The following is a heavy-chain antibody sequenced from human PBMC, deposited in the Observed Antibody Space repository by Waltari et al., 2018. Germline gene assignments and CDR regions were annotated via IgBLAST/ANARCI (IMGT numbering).Heavy chain of an antibody. V-gene: IGHV1-69*10. D-gene: IGHD1-26*01. CDR2: IIPILGIA. J-gene: IGHJ4*02. CDR1: GGTFSSYA. CDR3: ARALAVWELQTPLGY. Sequence: QVQLVQSGAEVKKPGSSVKVSCKASGGTFSSYAISWVRQAPGQGLEWMGGIIPILGIANYAQKFQGRVTITADKSTSTAYMELSSLRSEDTAVYYCARALAVWELQTPLGYWGQGTLVTVSS.